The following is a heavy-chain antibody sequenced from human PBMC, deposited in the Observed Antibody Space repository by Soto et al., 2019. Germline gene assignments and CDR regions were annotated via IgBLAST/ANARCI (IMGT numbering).Heavy chain of an antibody. Sequence: QLQLQESGPGLVKPSETLSLTCTGSGGSISSSSYYWGWIRQPPGKGLEWIGSIYYSGSTYYNPSLKSRVTISVDTSKNQFSLKLSSVTAADTAVDYCARHDTSGWNYYYGMDVWGQGTTVTVSS. CDR1: GGSISSSSYY. J-gene: IGHJ6*02. D-gene: IGHD6-19*01. V-gene: IGHV4-39*01. CDR3: ARHDTSGWNYYYGMDV. CDR2: IYYSGST.